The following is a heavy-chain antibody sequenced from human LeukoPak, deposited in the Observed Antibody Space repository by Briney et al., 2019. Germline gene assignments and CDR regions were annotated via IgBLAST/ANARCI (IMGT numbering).Heavy chain of an antibody. J-gene: IGHJ4*02. CDR2: IDPRNSHT. V-gene: IGHV5-10-1*01. CDR1: GYTFTNNF. CDR3: ARGRGWTDY. Sequence: GGSLKISCKGSGYTFTNNFITWVRQMPEKGLEWLGRIDPRNSHTDYSPSFQGHVTISTDKSINTAYLQWETLKASDTAIYYCARGRGWTDYWGQGTLVTVSS. D-gene: IGHD6-19*01.